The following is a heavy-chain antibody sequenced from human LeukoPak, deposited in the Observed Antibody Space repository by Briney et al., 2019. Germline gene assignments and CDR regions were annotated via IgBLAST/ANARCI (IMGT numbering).Heavy chain of an antibody. V-gene: IGHV3-48*04. J-gene: IGHJ4*02. CDR2: ISSSSSTI. D-gene: IGHD2-15*01. Sequence: GGSLRLSCAASGFTFSSYRMNWVRQAPGKGLEWVSYISSSSSTIYYADSVKGRFTISRDNAKNSLYLQMNSLRAEDTAVYYCARLHVKFYCSGGSCYPGHWGQGTLVTVSS. CDR3: ARLHVKFYCSGGSCYPGH. CDR1: GFTFSSYR.